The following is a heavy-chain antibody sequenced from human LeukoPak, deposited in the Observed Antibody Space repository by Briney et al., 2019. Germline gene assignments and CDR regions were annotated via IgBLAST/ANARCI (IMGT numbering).Heavy chain of an antibody. J-gene: IGHJ6*02. CDR3: ARVGVGYSYGYDYYYGMDV. V-gene: IGHV1-69*13. Sequence: SVTVSCTASGGTFISYAISWVRQAPGQGLEWMGGIIPIFGTANYAQKFQGRVTITADESTSTAYMELSSLRSEDTAVYYCARVGVGYSYGYDYYYGMDVWGQGTTVTVSS. D-gene: IGHD5-18*01. CDR1: GGTFISYA. CDR2: IIPIFGTA.